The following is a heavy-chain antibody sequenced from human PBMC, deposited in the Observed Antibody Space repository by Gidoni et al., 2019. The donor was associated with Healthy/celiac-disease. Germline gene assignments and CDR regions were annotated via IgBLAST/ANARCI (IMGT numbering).Heavy chain of an antibody. CDR1: GGSIRSGGYY. D-gene: IGHD3-22*01. Sequence: QVKLQESGPGLVKPSQTLSLTCPVSGGSIRSGGYYWSWIRQHPGQGLEWIGYIYYIGSIDYTPSLKSRVTISVDTSKNQFSLKLSSVTAADTAVYYCAREGDYYDRSGYRKFDYWGQGTLVTVSS. CDR3: AREGDYYDRSGYRKFDY. V-gene: IGHV4-31*03. CDR2: IYYIGSI. J-gene: IGHJ4*02.